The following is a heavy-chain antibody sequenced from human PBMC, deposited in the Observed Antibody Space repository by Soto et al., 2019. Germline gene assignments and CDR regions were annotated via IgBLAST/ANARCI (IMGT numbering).Heavy chain of an antibody. CDR2: IYYSGST. CDR3: ARRLRYFDWLYYYYGMDA. D-gene: IGHD3-9*01. V-gene: IGHV4-39*01. CDR1: GGSISSSSYY. J-gene: IGHJ6*02. Sequence: SETLSLTCTVSGGSISSSSYYWGWIRQPPGKGLEWIGSIYYSGSTYYNPSLKSRVTISVDTSKNQFSLKLSSVTAADTAVYYCARRLRYFDWLYYYYGMDAWGQGTTVTVSS.